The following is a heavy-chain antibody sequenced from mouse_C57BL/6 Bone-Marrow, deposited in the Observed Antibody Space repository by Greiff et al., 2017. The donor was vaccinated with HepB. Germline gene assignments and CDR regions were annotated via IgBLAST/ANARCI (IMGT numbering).Heavy chain of an antibody. Sequence: EVKLMESGAELVKPGASVKLSCTASGFTFKDYYMHWVKQRTEQGLEWIGRIDPDDGETKYDPKFQGKATITADTSSNTAYLQLSSLTSEDTAVYYCASFYYYGSGWYFDVWGTGTTVTVSS. J-gene: IGHJ1*03. CDR3: ASFYYYGSGWYFDV. CDR2: IDPDDGET. V-gene: IGHV14-2*01. CDR1: GFTFKDYY. D-gene: IGHD1-1*01.